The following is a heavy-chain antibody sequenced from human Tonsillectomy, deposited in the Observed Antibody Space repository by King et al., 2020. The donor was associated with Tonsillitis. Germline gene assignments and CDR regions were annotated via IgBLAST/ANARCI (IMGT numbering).Heavy chain of an antibody. V-gene: IGHV3-30*04. D-gene: IGHD4-17*01. CDR3: ARDRSATTDYYYDMDV. J-gene: IGHJ6*02. Sequence: VQLVESGGGVVQPGRSLRLSCAASGFTFNTYAMHWVRQAPGKGQEWVAVISYDGGNKYYADSVRGRFTISRDNPKNTLYLQVNSLRTEDTAVYYCARDRSATTDYYYDMDVWGQGTTVTVSS. CDR2: ISYDGGNK. CDR1: GFTFNTYA.